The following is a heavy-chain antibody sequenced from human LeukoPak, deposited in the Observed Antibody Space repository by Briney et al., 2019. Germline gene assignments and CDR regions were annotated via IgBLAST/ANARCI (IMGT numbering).Heavy chain of an antibody. CDR2: IYYSGYT. D-gene: IGHD3-16*02. CDR3: ARYGYVWGSYRP. Sequence: RASETLSLTCTVSGGSISNYYWSWIRQPPGKGLEWIGYIYYSGYTSSDPSLKSRVTISVDTSKNQFSLRLSSVTAADTAVYYCARYGYVWGSYRPWGQGTLVTVSS. V-gene: IGHV4-59*12. J-gene: IGHJ5*02. CDR1: GGSISNYY.